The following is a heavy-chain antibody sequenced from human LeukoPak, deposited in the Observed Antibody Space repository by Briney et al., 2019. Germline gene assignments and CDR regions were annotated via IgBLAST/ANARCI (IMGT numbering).Heavy chain of an antibody. CDR3: AREVGDGYEGYFDY. V-gene: IGHV3-23*01. D-gene: IGHD5-24*01. Sequence: GGSLRLSCVASGFTFSRYAMSWVRQAPGKRLEWVSAISGSDPGTYYANSVKGRFTISRDNSKNTLYLQMNSLRAEDTAVYYCAREVGDGYEGYFDYWGQGTLVTVSS. CDR2: ISGSDPGT. J-gene: IGHJ4*02. CDR1: GFTFSRYA.